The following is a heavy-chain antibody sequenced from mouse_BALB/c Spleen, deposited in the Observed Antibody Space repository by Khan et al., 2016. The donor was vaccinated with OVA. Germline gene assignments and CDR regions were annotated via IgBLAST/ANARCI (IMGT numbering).Heavy chain of an antibody. D-gene: IGHD1-2*01. CDR3: ARRNYFGYTFAY. CDR2: ISPGSGDT. CDR1: GYTFTDYY. Sequence: QVQLQQSGAELARPGASVKLSCKASGYTFTDYYKNWVKQRTGQGLEWIGEISPGSGDTYYNEKFKGKATLTADKSSTTAYMQLSSLTSEASAVYFCARRNYFGYTFAYWGQGTLVTVSA. J-gene: IGHJ3*01. V-gene: IGHV1-77*01.